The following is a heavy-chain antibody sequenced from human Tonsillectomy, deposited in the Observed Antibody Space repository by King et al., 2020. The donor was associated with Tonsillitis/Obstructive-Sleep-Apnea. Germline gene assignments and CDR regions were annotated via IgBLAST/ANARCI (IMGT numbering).Heavy chain of an antibody. Sequence: VTLKEFGPTLVKPTQTLTLTCTFSGFSLSTNGVGVGWIRQPPGKALEWLALIYWDDDKRYSPSLKSRLTITKDTSKNQVVLIMTNMDPVDTATYYCAHRPSAKYFDYWGQGTLVTVSS. V-gene: IGHV2-5*02. J-gene: IGHJ4*02. CDR3: AHRPSAKYFDY. CDR2: IYWDDDK. CDR1: GFSLSTNGVG.